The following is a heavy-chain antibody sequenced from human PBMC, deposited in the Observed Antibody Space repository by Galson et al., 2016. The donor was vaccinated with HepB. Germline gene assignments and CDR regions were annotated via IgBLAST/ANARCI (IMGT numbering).Heavy chain of an antibody. J-gene: IGHJ6*04. CDR1: GFAFSSHW. CDR3: ARLIASPWNDYYYYGMDV. CDR2: INSDGTTS. Sequence: SLRLSCAASGFAFSSHWMHWVRQDLGKGLVWVSRINSDGTTSNYADSVKGRFTISRDNAKNTLYLQMNSLRAEDTAVYYCARLIASPWNDYYYYGMDVWGKGTTVTVSS. V-gene: IGHV3-74*01. D-gene: IGHD3-16*01.